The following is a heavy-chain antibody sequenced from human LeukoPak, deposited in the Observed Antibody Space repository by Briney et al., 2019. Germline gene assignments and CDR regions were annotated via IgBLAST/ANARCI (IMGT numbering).Heavy chain of an antibody. V-gene: IGHV3-48*02. CDR3: ASAVLLWFGGYPDY. Sequence: GGSLRLSCAASGFTFSYCDMNWVRQAPGKGLEWVSYISGTSSTIYYASSVKGRFTISRDNAKKSLYLQMNSLTDEDTAVYYCASAVLLWFGGYPDYWGQGTLVTVSS. D-gene: IGHD3-10*01. CDR2: ISGTSSTI. J-gene: IGHJ4*02. CDR1: GFTFSYCD.